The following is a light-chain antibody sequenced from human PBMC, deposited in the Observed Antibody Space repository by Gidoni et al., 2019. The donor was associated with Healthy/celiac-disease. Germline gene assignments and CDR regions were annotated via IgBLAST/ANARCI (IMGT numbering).Light chain of an antibody. J-gene: IGKJ1*01. CDR2: AAS. CDR3: QKYNSAPRT. CDR1: QGISNY. V-gene: IGKV1-27*01. Sequence: DIHMTQSPSSLSASVGDRVTITCRASQGISNYLAWYQQKPGKVPKLLIYAASTLQSGVPSRFSGSGSGTEFTLTISSLQPEDVATYYCQKYNSAPRTFXXXTKVEIK.